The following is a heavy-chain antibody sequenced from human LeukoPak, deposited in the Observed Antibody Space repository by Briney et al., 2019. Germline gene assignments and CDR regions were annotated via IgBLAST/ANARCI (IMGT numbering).Heavy chain of an antibody. CDR2: IHNSEST. V-gene: IGHV4-59*04. CDR3: ARQVTFGYAYAYYFDY. CDR1: EFTFSSYSMN. D-gene: IGHD5-18*01. J-gene: IGHJ4*02. Sequence: GSLRLSCAASEFTFSSYSMNWVRQAPGKGLEWIGNIHNSESTYYNPSLKSRVTISVDTSKNQFSLKLSSVTAADTAVYYCARQVTFGYAYAYYFDYWGQGSLVTVSS.